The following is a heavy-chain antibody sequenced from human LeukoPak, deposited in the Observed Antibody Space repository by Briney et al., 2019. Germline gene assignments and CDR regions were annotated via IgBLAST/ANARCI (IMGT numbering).Heavy chain of an antibody. Sequence: RGSLRLSCAASRFTFSRYAVGWVRQVPGKGLEWVSAISAIGGITYYADSVKGRFTISRDNYKNTLYLQMNRLRAEDTGIYYCAKAQVPESYGSGSYYVGFDYWGQGTLVTVSS. V-gene: IGHV3-23*01. J-gene: IGHJ4*02. CDR2: ISAIGGIT. D-gene: IGHD3-10*01. CDR3: AKAQVPESYGSGSYYVGFDY. CDR1: RFTFSRYA.